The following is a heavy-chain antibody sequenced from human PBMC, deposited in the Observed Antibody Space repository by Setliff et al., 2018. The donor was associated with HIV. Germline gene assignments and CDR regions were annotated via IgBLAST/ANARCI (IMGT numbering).Heavy chain of an antibody. J-gene: IGHJ3*02. D-gene: IGHD1-26*01. CDR3: ARILVGVDDAFDI. V-gene: IGHV4-59*08. Sequence: PSETLSLTCTVSGVSISDYYWSWIRQPPGKGLEWIGYIYYSGSTNYNPSLKSRVTISVDTSKNQFSLKLTSVTAADTAVYYCARILVGVDDAFDIWGQGTMVT. CDR1: GVSISDYY. CDR2: IYYSGST.